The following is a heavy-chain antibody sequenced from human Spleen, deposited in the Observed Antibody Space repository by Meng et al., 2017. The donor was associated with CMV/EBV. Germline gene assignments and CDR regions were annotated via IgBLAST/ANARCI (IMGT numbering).Heavy chain of an antibody. Sequence: ASRCNFTSYGSKWVRKATGQGLEWMGWMNTNSDNTGYAQKCQGRVTMTRNTSISTAYMELSSLRSEDTAVYYCARGRLSSRNNWFDPWGQGTLVTVSS. CDR2: MNTNSDNT. CDR1: RCNFTSYG. D-gene: IGHD6-13*01. J-gene: IGHJ5*02. CDR3: ARGRLSSRNNWFDP. V-gene: IGHV1-8*01.